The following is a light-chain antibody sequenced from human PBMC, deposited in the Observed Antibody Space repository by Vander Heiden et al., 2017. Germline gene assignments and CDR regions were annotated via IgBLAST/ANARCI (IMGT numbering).Light chain of an antibody. CDR2: SNN. V-gene: IGLV1-44*01. CDR3: AAWDDSLNGRV. Sequence: HSVPTQPPSVSGTPGQSDTISCSGSSSNFGGNSVNWCQQPPGTAPKLLILSNNQRPSGFPDRFSGSGSSTAASLAISGLQSEDEDEYYCAAWDDSLNGRVFGGGTKLTVL. J-gene: IGLJ3*02. CDR1: SSNFGGNS.